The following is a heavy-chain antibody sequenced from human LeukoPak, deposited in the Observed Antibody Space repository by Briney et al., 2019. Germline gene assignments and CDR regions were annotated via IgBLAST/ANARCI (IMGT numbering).Heavy chain of an antibody. CDR3: ARGRPDPQNSDYWDY. D-gene: IGHD3-22*01. CDR2: IHYTGRT. Sequence: PLETLSLTCTISRGSISTYYWSWIRQTPGTTLEWIGNIHYTGRTRYNPSLESRVTMSLDTPKNEFSLRLTSMTAADSAVYYCARGRPDPQNSDYWDYWGQGILVTVSS. V-gene: IGHV4-59*13. CDR1: RGSISTYY. J-gene: IGHJ4*02.